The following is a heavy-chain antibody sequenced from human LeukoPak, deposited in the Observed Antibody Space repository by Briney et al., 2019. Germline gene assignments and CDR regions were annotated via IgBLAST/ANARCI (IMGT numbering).Heavy chain of an antibody. J-gene: IGHJ3*02. CDR3: AREGRFGELLIRHDAFDI. CDR1: GFTFSSYE. Sequence: GGSLRLSCAASGFTFSSYEMNWVRQAPGKGLEWVSYISSSGSTIYYADSVKGRFTISRDNAKNTLYLQMNSLRAEDTAVYYCAREGRFGELLIRHDAFDIWGQGTMVTVSS. D-gene: IGHD3-10*01. V-gene: IGHV3-48*03. CDR2: ISSSGSTI.